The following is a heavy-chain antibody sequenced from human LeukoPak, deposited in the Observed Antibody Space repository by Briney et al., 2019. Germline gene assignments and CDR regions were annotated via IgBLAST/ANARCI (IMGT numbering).Heavy chain of an antibody. J-gene: IGHJ6*02. V-gene: IGHV4-59*12. CDR3: ARVTTWLQYYYYYGMDV. CDR2: VYSSGST. CDR1: GGSISGYY. D-gene: IGHD5-24*01. Sequence: SETLSLTCTVSGGSISGYYWSWIRQSPGKGLEWIAYVYSSGSTNYNPSLYSRVTISVDTSKNQFSLKLSSVTAADTAVYYCARVTTWLQYYYYYGMDVWGQGTTVTVSS.